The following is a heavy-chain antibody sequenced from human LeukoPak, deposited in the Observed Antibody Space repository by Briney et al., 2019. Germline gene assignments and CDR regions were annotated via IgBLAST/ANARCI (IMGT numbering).Heavy chain of an antibody. CDR3: ARDSSGSYPYYFDY. J-gene: IGHJ4*02. Sequence: GGSLRLSCAASGFTFSSYGMHWVRQAPGKGLEWVAFIRYDGDIKYYADSVKGRFTISRDNAKNSLYLQMNSLRAEDTAVYYCARDSSGSYPYYFDYWGQGTLVTVSS. V-gene: IGHV3-30*02. CDR1: GFTFSSYG. CDR2: IRYDGDIK. D-gene: IGHD3-10*01.